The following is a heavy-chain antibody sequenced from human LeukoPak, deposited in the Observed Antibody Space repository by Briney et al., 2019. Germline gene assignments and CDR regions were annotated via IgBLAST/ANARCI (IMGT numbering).Heavy chain of an antibody. Sequence: SETLSLTCAVSGGSLSGYYWTWIRQPPGKGLEWIGEINHSGSTNYNPSLKSRVTISVDTSRKQFFLRLSSVTAADTAVYYCAREAGLIHYYYMDVWGKGTTVTVSS. V-gene: IGHV4-34*01. CDR2: INHSGST. CDR1: GGSLSGYY. D-gene: IGHD2-8*01. J-gene: IGHJ6*03. CDR3: AREAGLIHYYYMDV.